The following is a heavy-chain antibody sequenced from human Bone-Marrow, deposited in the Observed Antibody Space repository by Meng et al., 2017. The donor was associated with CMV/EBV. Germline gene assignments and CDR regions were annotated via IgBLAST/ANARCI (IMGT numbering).Heavy chain of an antibody. CDR1: GYTFTGYY. CDR2: INPNSGGT. V-gene: IGHV1-2*02. CDR3: AREYYDFWSGYSGGWFDP. D-gene: IGHD3-3*01. J-gene: IGHJ5*02. Sequence: ASVKVSCKASGYTFTGYYMHWVRQAPGQGLEWMGWINPNSGGTNYAQKFQGRVTMTRDTSISTAYMELSRLRSEDTAVYYCAREYYDFWSGYSGGWFDPWGQGTLVTVSS.